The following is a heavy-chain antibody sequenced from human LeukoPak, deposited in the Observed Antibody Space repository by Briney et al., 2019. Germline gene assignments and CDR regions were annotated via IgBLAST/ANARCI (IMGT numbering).Heavy chain of an antibody. Sequence: SETLSLTCTVSGGSISSSSYYWGWIRQPPGKGLGWIGYIYYSGRTYYNPSLKSRVTISVDTSKNQFSLKLSSVTAADTAVYYCARRRGSWYYFDYWGQGTLVTVSS. D-gene: IGHD6-13*01. CDR3: ARRRGSWYYFDY. J-gene: IGHJ4*02. V-gene: IGHV4-39*07. CDR2: IYYSGRT. CDR1: GGSISSSSYY.